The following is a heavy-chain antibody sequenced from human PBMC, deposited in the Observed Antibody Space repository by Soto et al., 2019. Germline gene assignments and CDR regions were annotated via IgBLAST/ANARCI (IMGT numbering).Heavy chain of an antibody. CDR3: ARAYSSSWYAFDI. CDR2: IKQDGSEK. CDR1: GFIFSSYW. D-gene: IGHD6-13*01. Sequence: GGSLRLSCAASGFIFSSYWMSWVRQAPGKGLEWVANIKQDGSEKYYVDSVKGRFTISRDNAKNSLYLQMNSLRAEDTAVYYCARAYSSSWYAFDIWGQGTMVTVSS. J-gene: IGHJ3*02. V-gene: IGHV3-7*01.